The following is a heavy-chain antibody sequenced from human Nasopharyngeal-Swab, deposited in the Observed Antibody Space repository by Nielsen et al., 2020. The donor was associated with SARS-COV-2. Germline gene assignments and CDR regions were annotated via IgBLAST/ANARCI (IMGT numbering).Heavy chain of an antibody. Sequence: WIRQPPGKGLEWIGSIYYSGSTYYNPSLKSRVTISVDTSNNQFSLKLSSVTAADTAVYYCARRVARAPRHEGDYYYGMDVWGQGTTVTVSS. CDR3: ARRVARAPRHEGDYYYGMDV. J-gene: IGHJ6*02. CDR2: IYYSGST. D-gene: IGHD3-16*01. V-gene: IGHV4-39*01.